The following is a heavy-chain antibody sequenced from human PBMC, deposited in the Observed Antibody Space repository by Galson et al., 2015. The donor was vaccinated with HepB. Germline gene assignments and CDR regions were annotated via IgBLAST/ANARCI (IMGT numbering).Heavy chain of an antibody. D-gene: IGHD1-26*01. CDR3: AGGIVGAGGGPVAFDI. CDR2: IYPGDSDT. V-gene: IGHV5-51*01. J-gene: IGHJ3*02. Sequence: QSGAEVKKPGESLKISCKGSGYSFTSYWIGWVRQMPGKGLEWMGIIYPGDSDTRYSPSFQGQVTISADKAISTAYLQWSSLKASDTAMYYCAGGIVGAGGGPVAFDIWGQGTMVTVSS. CDR1: GYSFTSYW.